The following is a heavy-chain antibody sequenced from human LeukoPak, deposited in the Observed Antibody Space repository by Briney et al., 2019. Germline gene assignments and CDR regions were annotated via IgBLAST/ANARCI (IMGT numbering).Heavy chain of an antibody. J-gene: IGHJ4*02. V-gene: IGHV1-18*01. D-gene: IGHD1-26*01. CDR3: SRVDLGNYYFDY. Sequence: ASVKVSCKASGYTLTSYGISWVRQAPGQGLEWMGWISVYNGNTDYAQKLQGRVTMTTDTSTSTAYMELRSLRSDDTAVYYCSRVDLGNYYFDYWGQGTLVTVSS. CDR1: GYTLTSYG. CDR2: ISVYNGNT.